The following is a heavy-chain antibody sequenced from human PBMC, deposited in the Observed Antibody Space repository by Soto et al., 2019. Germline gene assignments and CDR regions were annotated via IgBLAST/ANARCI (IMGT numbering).Heavy chain of an antibody. Sequence: ASVKVSCKASGYTFTSYGITWVRQAPGQGLEWMGWISVYNGNTDYAQKLQGRVTMTTDTSTSTVYMELSSLRSEDTAVYYCARDHYYDSSGSQRLWFDPWGQGTLVTVSS. CDR3: ARDHYYDSSGSQRLWFDP. D-gene: IGHD3-22*01. CDR2: ISVYNGNT. V-gene: IGHV1-18*01. CDR1: GYTFTSYG. J-gene: IGHJ5*02.